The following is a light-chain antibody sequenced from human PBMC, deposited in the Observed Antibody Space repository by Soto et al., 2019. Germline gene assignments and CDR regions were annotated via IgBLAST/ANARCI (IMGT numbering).Light chain of an antibody. J-gene: IGKJ4*01. CDR3: QQHHSAPLT. CDR2: GAS. CDR1: QSLVDSDDGNTY. V-gene: IGKV2-40*01. Sequence: DIVMTQTPLSLPVTPGEPASISCRSSQSLVDSDDGNTYLDWYLQKPGQSPQLLIYGASSRATGIPDRFSGSGSGTDFTLTISSLQAEDVAVYYCQQHHSAPLTFGGGTKVDIK.